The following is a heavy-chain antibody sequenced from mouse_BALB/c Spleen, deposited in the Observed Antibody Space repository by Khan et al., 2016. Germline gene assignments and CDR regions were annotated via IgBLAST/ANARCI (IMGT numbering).Heavy chain of an antibody. CDR3: ARSPYDYDVGFAY. J-gene: IGHJ3*01. CDR2: IDPANGNT. CDR1: GFNIKDTY. Sequence: VQLKESGAELVKPGASVKLSCTASGFNIKDTYMHWVKQRPEQGLEWIGRIDPANGNTKYDPKFQGKATITADTYSNTAYLQLSSLTSEATAVYYCARSPYDYDVGFAYWGQGTLVTVSA. V-gene: IGHV14-3*02. D-gene: IGHD2-4*01.